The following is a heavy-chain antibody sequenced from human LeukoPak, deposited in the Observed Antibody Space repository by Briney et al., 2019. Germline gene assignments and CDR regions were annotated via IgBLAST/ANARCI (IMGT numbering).Heavy chain of an antibody. V-gene: IGHV4-34*01. CDR1: GGSFRGYY. CDR3: ARGSYLSTHGPKGGVVPATSFDY. D-gene: IGHD2-15*01. Sequence: SETPSLTRALFGGSFRGYYCSWICQPPRKGREWIGDINQSGNTTYNPPLNSRVTISVDTSKNQCSLRLNSVTAADTAVYYCARGSYLSTHGPKGGVVPATSFDYWGQGTLVTVSS. J-gene: IGHJ4*02. CDR2: INQSGNT.